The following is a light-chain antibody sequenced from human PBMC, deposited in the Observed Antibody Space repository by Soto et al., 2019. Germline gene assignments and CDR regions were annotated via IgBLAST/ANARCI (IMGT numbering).Light chain of an antibody. V-gene: IGKV1-5*01. CDR2: DAS. Sequence: DIQMTQSPSTLSASVGDRVTITCRASQSISSWLAWYQQKPGKAPKLLIYDASSLESGVPSRFSGSGSGTEFTLTISTLQPDHFATYYCQQYNSYSPMYTFGLGTKLEIK. CDR1: QSISSW. CDR3: QQYNSYSPMYT. J-gene: IGKJ2*01.